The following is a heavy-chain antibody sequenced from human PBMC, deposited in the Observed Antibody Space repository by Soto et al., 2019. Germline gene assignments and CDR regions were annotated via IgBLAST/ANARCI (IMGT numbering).Heavy chain of an antibody. V-gene: IGHV4-61*01. CDR2: IYFSGRT. J-gene: IGHJ4*02. Sequence: SETLSLTCTVSGGSVSGGSYYWNWIRQPPGKGLEWIGYIYFSGRTNYNPSLKSRVTISIDTSKNQFFLKLTSATAADTAVYYCSRLGRWLQALDSWGQGTLVTVSS. CDR1: GGSVSGGSYY. CDR3: SRLGRWLQALDS. D-gene: IGHD5-12*01.